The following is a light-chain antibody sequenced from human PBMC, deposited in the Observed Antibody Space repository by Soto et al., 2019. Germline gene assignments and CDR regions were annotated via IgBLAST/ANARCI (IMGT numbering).Light chain of an antibody. J-gene: IGLJ1*01. CDR1: SSDVGTYDY. CDR3: NSYAGSNNV. V-gene: IGLV2-8*01. CDR2: DVA. Sequence: QSVLTQPPSASGSPGQAVTISCTGTSSDVGTYDYVSWYQQHPGKAPKLMIYDVARWPSGVPDRFSGSKSGNTASLTISGLQAEDEADYYCNSYAGSNNVFGTGTKVTV.